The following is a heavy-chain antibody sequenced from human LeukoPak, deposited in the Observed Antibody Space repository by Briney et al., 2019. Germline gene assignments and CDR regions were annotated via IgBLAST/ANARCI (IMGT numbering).Heavy chain of an antibody. J-gene: IGHJ4*02. Sequence: ASVKVSCKVSGYTLTELSMHWVRQAPGKGLEWMGGFDPEDGETIYAQKFQGRVTMTEDTSTDTAYMELSSLRSEDTAVYYCATRDSYGYMFDYWGQGTLVTVSS. V-gene: IGHV1-24*01. CDR3: ATRDSYGYMFDY. D-gene: IGHD5-18*01. CDR1: GYTLTELS. CDR2: FDPEDGET.